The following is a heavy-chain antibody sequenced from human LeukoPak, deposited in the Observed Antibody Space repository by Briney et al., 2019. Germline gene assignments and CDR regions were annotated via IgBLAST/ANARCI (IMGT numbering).Heavy chain of an antibody. D-gene: IGHD3-16*01. CDR2: IIPIFGTT. J-gene: IGHJ5*02. CDR3: ARGIWEVRQGVTPLDPFDP. CDR1: GYTFTSYA. V-gene: IGHV1-69*06. Sequence: SVKVSCKASGYTFTSYAMNWVRQAPGQGLEWMGGIIPIFGTTNYAQNFQGRVTITADKSTTTAYMELSSLRSEDTAVYYCARGIWEVRQGVTPLDPFDPWGQGTLVTVSS.